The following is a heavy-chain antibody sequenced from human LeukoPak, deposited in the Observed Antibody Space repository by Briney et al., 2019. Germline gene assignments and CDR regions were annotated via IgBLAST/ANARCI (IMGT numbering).Heavy chain of an antibody. V-gene: IGHV3-30-3*01. D-gene: IGHD6-13*01. CDR2: ISYDGSNK. CDR3: ARDSLLYSSSWYYYYYYMDV. Sequence: GGSLRLSCAASGFTFSSYAMHWVRQAPGKGLEWVAVISYDGSNKYYADSVKGRFTISRDNSKNTLYLQMNSLRAEDTAVYYCARDSLLYSSSWYYYYYYMDVWGKGTTVTVSS. J-gene: IGHJ6*03. CDR1: GFTFSSYA.